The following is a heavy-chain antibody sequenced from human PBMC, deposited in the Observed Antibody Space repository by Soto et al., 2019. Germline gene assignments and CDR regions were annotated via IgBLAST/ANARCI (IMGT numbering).Heavy chain of an antibody. D-gene: IGHD6-6*01. CDR3: SKGVSINNYYYYMEV. Sequence: GGSLRLSCAASGFTFSSYSMNWVRQAPGKGLEWVAVISYDGSNKYYADSVKGRFTISRDNSKNTLYLQMNSLRDEDTAVYYCSKGVSINNYYYYMEVRSKGTTITVSS. CDR2: ISYDGSNK. CDR1: GFTFSSYS. J-gene: IGHJ6*03. V-gene: IGHV3-30*18.